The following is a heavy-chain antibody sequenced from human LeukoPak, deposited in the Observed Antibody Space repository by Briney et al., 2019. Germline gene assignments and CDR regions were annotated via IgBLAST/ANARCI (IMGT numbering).Heavy chain of an antibody. D-gene: IGHD2-8*01. CDR2: IRSKANSYAT. J-gene: IGHJ4*02. V-gene: IGHV3-73*01. CDR1: GFTFSGSA. CDR3: AKSPLDASVTIYFDY. Sequence: GGSLRLSCAASGFTFSGSAMHWVRQASGKGLEWVGPIRSKANSYATAYAASVKGRFTISRDDSKNTAYLQMNSLKTEDTAVYYCAKSPLDASVTIYFDYWGQGTLVTVSS.